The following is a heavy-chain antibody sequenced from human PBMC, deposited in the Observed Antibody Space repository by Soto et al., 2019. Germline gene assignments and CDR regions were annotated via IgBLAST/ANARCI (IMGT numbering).Heavy chain of an antibody. V-gene: IGHV4-59*01. Sequence: SETLSLTCTVSGGSISSYYWSWIRQPPGKGLEWIGYIYYSGSTNYNPSLKSRVTISVDTSKNQFSLKLSSVTAADTAVYYCARGRGGWFINQLLNAFDIWGQATMVTVSS. D-gene: IGHD2-2*01. CDR3: ARGRGGWFINQLLNAFDI. CDR2: IYYSGST. CDR1: GGSISSYY. J-gene: IGHJ3*02.